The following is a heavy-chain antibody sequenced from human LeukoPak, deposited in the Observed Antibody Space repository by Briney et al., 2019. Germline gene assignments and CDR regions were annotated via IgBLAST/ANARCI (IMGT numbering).Heavy chain of an antibody. V-gene: IGHV4-61*01. J-gene: IGHJ5*02. Sequence: SETLSLTCTVSGGSVSSGSDYWIWIRQPPGKGLEWIGYIHYSGNTNYNPSLKSRVTMSVDTSKNQFSLKLSSVTAADTAVYYCARDHPAVGLGRFDAWGQGTLVTVSS. CDR1: GGSVSSGSDY. D-gene: IGHD6-13*01. CDR2: IHYSGNT. CDR3: ARDHPAVGLGRFDA.